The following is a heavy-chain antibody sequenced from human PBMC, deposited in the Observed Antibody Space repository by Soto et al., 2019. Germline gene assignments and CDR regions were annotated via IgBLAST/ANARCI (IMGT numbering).Heavy chain of an antibody. CDR1: GFTFSSYA. CDR3: AKDRRPITIFLPFQH. V-gene: IGHV3-23*01. CDR2: ISGSGGST. Sequence: PGGSLRLSCAASGFTFSSYAMSWVRQAPGKGLEWVSAISGSGGSTYYADSVKGRFTISRDNSKNTLYLQMNSLRAEDTAVYYCAKDRRPITIFLPFQHWGQGTLVTVSS. J-gene: IGHJ1*01. D-gene: IGHD3-9*01.